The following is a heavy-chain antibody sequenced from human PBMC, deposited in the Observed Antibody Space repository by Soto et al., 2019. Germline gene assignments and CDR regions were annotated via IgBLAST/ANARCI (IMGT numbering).Heavy chain of an antibody. D-gene: IGHD1-7*01. J-gene: IGHJ4*02. CDR2: IWYDGSNK. Sequence: PGGSLRLSCAASGFNFRNYGMHWVRQAPGKGLEWVAIIWYDGSNKYYADSVKGRFTISRDNSKNTLYLQMNSLRAEDTAVYYCARDYYGTTPGFEYWGQGTLVTVSS. CDR3: ARDYYGTTPGFEY. V-gene: IGHV3-30*02. CDR1: GFNFRNYG.